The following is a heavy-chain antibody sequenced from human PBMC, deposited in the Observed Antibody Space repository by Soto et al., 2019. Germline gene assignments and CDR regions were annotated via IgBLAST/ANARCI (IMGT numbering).Heavy chain of an antibody. V-gene: IGHV2-5*02. J-gene: IGHJ4*02. CDR3: ALFRGGLYAISGYYKWRALLAY. CDR1: GLSVSTSGVG. Sequence: QITLKESGPTLVKPTQTLTLTCTFSGLSVSTSGVGVGWIRQPPGKALEWLALIYWDDDKRYSPALKSMLTHTKDTPKNQVVLTITSMDSVDTATHYCALFRGGLYAISGYYKWRALLAYWGQGTLITVSS. D-gene: IGHD3-22*01. CDR2: IYWDDDK.